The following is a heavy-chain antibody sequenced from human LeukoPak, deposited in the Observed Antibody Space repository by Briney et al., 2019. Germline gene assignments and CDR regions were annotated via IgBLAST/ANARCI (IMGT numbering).Heavy chain of an antibody. CDR1: GYTFTSYY. Sequence: ASVKVSCKASGYTFTSYYMHWVRQAPGQGLEWMGIINPSGGSTGYAQKSQGRVTMTRDTSTSTVYMELSSLRSEDTAVYYCARDRVHCSGGSCYLTLNFDYWGQGTLVTVSS. V-gene: IGHV1-46*01. J-gene: IGHJ4*02. CDR2: INPSGGST. CDR3: ARDRVHCSGGSCYLTLNFDY. D-gene: IGHD2-15*01.